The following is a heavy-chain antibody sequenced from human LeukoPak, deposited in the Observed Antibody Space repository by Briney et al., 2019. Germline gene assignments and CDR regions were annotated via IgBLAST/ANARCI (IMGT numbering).Heavy chain of an antibody. CDR1: GGSFSGYY. CDR3: ARHQRQRWGTAAAAYFDY. J-gene: IGHJ4*02. Sequence: SETLSLTCAVYGGSFSGYYWSWIRQPPGKGLEWIGEINHSGSTNYNPSLKSRVTISVDTSKNQFSLKLSSVTAADTAVYYRARHQRQRWGTAAAAYFDYWGQGTLVTVSS. CDR2: INHSGST. D-gene: IGHD6-13*01. V-gene: IGHV4-34*01.